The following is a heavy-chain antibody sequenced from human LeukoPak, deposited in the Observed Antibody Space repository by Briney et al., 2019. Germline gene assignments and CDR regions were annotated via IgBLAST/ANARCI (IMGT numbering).Heavy chain of an antibody. CDR1: GYDFTKYA. CDR3: ARGSSTRVYYYYYMDV. J-gene: IGHJ6*03. Sequence: GASVKVSCKASGYDFTKYAVHWVRQAPGQGLEWMGWINPYSGGTNYEQKFQGRVTMTRDTSISTAYMEVSRVRSDDTAMYYCARGSSTRVYYYYYMDVWGKGTTVTVSS. CDR2: INPYSGGT. D-gene: IGHD6-6*01. V-gene: IGHV1-2*02.